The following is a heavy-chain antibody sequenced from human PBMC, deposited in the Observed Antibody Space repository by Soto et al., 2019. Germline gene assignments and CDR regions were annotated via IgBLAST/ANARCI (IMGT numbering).Heavy chain of an antibody. J-gene: IGHJ3*02. D-gene: IGHD2-15*01. CDR1: GFTFSSYS. CDR2: ISSSSSYI. CDR3: ARDHGLSSYAFDI. Sequence: ELQLVESGGGLVKPGGSLRLSCAASGFTFSSYSMNWVRQAPGKGLEWVSSISSSSSYIYYADSVKGRFTISRDNAKNSLYLQMNSLRAEDTAVYYCARDHGLSSYAFDIWGQGTMVTVSS. V-gene: IGHV3-21*01.